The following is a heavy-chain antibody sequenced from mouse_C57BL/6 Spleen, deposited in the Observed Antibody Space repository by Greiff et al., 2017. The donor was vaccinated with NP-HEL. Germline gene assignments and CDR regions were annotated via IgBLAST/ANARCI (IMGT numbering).Heavy chain of an antibody. D-gene: IGHD4-1*01. Sequence: EVQLVESGGGLVKPGGSLKLSCAASGFTFSDYGMHWVRQAPEKGLEWVAYISSGSSTIYYADTVKGRFIISRDNAKNTLFLQMTSLRSEDTAMYYCARLGLDAMDYWGQGTSVTVSS. CDR3: ARLGLDAMDY. CDR1: GFTFSDYG. CDR2: ISSGSSTI. V-gene: IGHV5-17*01. J-gene: IGHJ4*01.